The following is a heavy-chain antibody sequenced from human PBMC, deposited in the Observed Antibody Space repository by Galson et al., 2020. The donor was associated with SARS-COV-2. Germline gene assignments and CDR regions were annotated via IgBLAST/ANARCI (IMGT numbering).Heavy chain of an antibody. CDR3: ARVPRLLWFGELKSEWFDP. J-gene: IGHJ5*02. CDR2: IYYSGST. V-gene: IGHV4-31*03. Sequence: SETLSLTCTVSGGSISSGGYYWSWIRQHPGKGLEWIGYIYYSGSTYYNPSLKSRVTISVDTSKNQVSLKLSSVTAADTAVYYCARVPRLLWFGELKSEWFDPWGQGTLVTVSS. CDR1: GGSISSGGYY. D-gene: IGHD3-10*01.